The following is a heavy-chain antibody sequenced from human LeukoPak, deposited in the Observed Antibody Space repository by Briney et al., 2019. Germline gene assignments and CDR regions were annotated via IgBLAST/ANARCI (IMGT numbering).Heavy chain of an antibody. CDR2: ISYDGSNK. CDR3: AIPGAP. CDR1: GFTFSSYG. D-gene: IGHD1-14*01. V-gene: IGHV3-30*03. Sequence: GRSLRLSCAASGFTFSSYGVHWVRQAPGKGLEWVAVISYDGSNKYYADSVKGRFTISRDNSKNTLYLQMNSLRAEDTAVYYCAIPGAPWGQGTLVTVSS. J-gene: IGHJ5*02.